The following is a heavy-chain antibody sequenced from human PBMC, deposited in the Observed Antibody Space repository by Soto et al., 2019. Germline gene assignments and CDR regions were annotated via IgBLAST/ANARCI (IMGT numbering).Heavy chain of an antibody. V-gene: IGHV3-15*01. Sequence: GGSLRLSCAASGFTFSNAWMSWVRQAPGKGLEWVGRMKSKTDGGTTDYAAPVKGRITISRDDSKNTLYLQMNSLKTEDTAVYYCTTDNINSSVLYFDYWGQGTLVTVSS. D-gene: IGHD6-19*01. J-gene: IGHJ4*02. CDR3: TTDNINSSVLYFDY. CDR2: MKSKTDGGTT. CDR1: GFTFSNAW.